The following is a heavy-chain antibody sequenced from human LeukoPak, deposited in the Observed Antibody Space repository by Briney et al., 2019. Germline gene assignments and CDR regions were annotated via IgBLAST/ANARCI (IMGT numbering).Heavy chain of an antibody. J-gene: IGHJ4*02. CDR1: GYSFTSYW. D-gene: IGHD6-19*01. V-gene: IGHV5-10-1*01. CDR2: IDPSDSYT. Sequence: GESLKISCKGSGYSFTSYWTSWVRQMPGKGLEWMGRIDPSDSYTNYSPSFQGHVTISADKSISTAYLQWSSLKASDTAMYYCARQGAAVAGTDYWGQGTLVTVSS. CDR3: ARQGAAVAGTDY.